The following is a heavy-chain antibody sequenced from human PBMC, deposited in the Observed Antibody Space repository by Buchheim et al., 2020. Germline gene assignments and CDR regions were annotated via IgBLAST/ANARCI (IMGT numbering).Heavy chain of an antibody. CDR1: GGSFSGYY. CDR2: INHSGST. D-gene: IGHD3-3*01. Sequence: QVQLQQWGAGLLKPSETLSLTCAVYGGSFSGYYWSWIRQTPGKGLEWIGEINHSGSTNYNPSLKSRVTITVDTSKNQFSLKLSSVTAADTAVYYCARGFSDFWSGYTIPFDYWGQGTL. J-gene: IGHJ4*02. CDR3: ARGFSDFWSGYTIPFDY. V-gene: IGHV4-34*01.